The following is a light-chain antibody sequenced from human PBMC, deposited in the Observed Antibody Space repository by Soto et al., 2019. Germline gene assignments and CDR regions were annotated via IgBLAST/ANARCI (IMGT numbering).Light chain of an antibody. CDR3: QQYASSPRT. Sequence: EIVLTQSPGTLSLSPGERATLSCRASQSVRKNFLAWYHQKPGQAPRFLIYGASSRATGIPERFSGRGSGTDFTLTISRLEPEDFAVYYCQQYASSPRTFGQGTKVEI. V-gene: IGKV3-20*01. J-gene: IGKJ1*01. CDR2: GAS. CDR1: QSVRKNF.